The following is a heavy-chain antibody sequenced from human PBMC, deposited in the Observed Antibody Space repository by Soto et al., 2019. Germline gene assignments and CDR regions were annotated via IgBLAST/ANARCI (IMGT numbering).Heavy chain of an antibody. J-gene: IGHJ1*01. CDR3: ARRRDDSGRSSAKYFQH. CDR2: ISSYNGNT. V-gene: IGHV1-18*01. Sequence: ASVKVSCKASGYTFSSYGISWVRQAPGQGLEWMGWISSYNGNTNYAQKIQGRVTMTTDTSTTTAYMELRSLRSDDTAVYYCARRRDDSGRSSAKYFQHWGQGTLVTVSS. D-gene: IGHD6-25*01. CDR1: GYTFSSYG.